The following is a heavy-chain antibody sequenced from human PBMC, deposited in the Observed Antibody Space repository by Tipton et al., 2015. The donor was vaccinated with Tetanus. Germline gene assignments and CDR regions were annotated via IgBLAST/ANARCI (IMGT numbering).Heavy chain of an antibody. D-gene: IGHD5-12*01. CDR3: ARGVDRTKAGID. Sequence: TLSLTCTIYGGSFSGYYWSWIRQPPGRGLEWIGEIHPRGITTCNPSLESRVTLSQDTSKSQFSLKLNSVTAADTAVCYCARGVDRTKAGIDWGQGTLVTVSS. CDR2: IHPRGIT. J-gene: IGHJ4*02. V-gene: IGHV4-34*01. CDR1: GGSFSGYY.